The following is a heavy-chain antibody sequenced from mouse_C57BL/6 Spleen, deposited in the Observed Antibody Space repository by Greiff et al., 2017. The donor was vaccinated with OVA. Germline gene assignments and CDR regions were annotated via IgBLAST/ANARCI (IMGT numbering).Heavy chain of an antibody. CDR2: IYPGSGST. V-gene: IGHV1-55*01. Sequence: QVQLKQSGAELVKPGASVKMSCKASGYTFTSYWITWVKQRPGQGLEWIGDIYPGSGSTNYNEKFKSKATLTVDTSSSTAYMQLSSLTSEDSAVYYCANYYDYDEAFAYWGQGTLVTVSA. J-gene: IGHJ3*01. D-gene: IGHD2-4*01. CDR3: ANYYDYDEAFAY. CDR1: GYTFTSYW.